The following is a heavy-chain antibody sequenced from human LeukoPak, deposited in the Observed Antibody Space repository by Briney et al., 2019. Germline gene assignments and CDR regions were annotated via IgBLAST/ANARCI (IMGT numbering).Heavy chain of an antibody. CDR1: GGSISSYY. CDR2: IYYSGST. V-gene: IGHV4-59*01. J-gene: IGHJ4*02. CDR3: ARGGRNYYGSGSYYPRPYDY. Sequence: SETLSLTCTVSGGSISSYYWSWIRQPPGKGLGWSGYIYYSGSTNYNPSLKSRVTISVDTSKNQFSLKLSSVTAADTAVYYCARGGRNYYGSGSYYPRPYDYWGQGTLVTVSS. D-gene: IGHD3-10*01.